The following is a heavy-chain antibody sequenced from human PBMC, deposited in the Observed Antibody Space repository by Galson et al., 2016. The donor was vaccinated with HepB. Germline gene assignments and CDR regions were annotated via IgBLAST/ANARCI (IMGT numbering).Heavy chain of an antibody. CDR1: GGPVSSTDYY. V-gene: IGHV4-39*01. CDR2: LFYGGQT. Sequence: ETLSLTCTVSGGPVSSTDYYWGWIRKSPGRGLEWIASLFYGGQTYYNPSLRSRVRMSADTSKSQFSLELTSVTAADTAVYYCAVLLVYVRVWGQGTPVAVSS. D-gene: IGHD2-8*01. CDR3: AVLLVYVRV. J-gene: IGHJ4*02.